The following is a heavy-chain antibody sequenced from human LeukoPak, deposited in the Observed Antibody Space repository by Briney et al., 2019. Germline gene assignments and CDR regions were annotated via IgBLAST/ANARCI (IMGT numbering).Heavy chain of an antibody. J-gene: IGHJ4*02. CDR1: GYTFTGYY. CDR2: INPNSGGT. Sequence: ASVKVSCKASGYTFTGYYMHWVRQAPGQGLEWMEWINPNSGGTSYAQKFQGRVTMTRDTSISTAYMELSNLRSDDTAIYYCARDNWNDLSFDYWGQGTLVTVSS. V-gene: IGHV1-2*02. D-gene: IGHD1-20*01. CDR3: ARDNWNDLSFDY.